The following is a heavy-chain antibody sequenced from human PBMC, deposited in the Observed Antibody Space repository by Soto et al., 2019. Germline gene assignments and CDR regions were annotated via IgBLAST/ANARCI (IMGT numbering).Heavy chain of an antibody. J-gene: IGHJ4*02. CDR3: ARGGPYSGWYFAY. CDR2: ISAYNGNT. Sequence: EQGLEWMGWISAYNGNTNYAQKLQGRVTMTTDTSTSTAYMELRSLRSDDTAVYYCARGGPYSGWYFAYWGQGTLVTISS. D-gene: IGHD6-19*01. V-gene: IGHV1-18*01.